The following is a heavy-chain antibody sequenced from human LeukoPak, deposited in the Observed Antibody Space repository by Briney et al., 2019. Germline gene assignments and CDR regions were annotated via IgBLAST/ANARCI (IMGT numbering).Heavy chain of an antibody. D-gene: IGHD3-10*01. Sequence: ASVTVSCKASGGTFSSYAISWVRQAPGQGLEWMGGIIPIFGTANYAQKFQGRVTITADESTSTAYMELSSLRSEDTAVYYCARTMRKITMVRGVIPYYFDYWGQGTLVTVSS. CDR1: GGTFSSYA. CDR2: IIPIFGTA. J-gene: IGHJ4*02. V-gene: IGHV1-69*13. CDR3: ARTMRKITMVRGVIPYYFDY.